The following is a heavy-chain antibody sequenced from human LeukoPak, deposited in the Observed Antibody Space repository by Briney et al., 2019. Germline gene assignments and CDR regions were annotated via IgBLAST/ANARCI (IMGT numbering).Heavy chain of an antibody. D-gene: IGHD1-14*01. Sequence: PGGSLRLSCAASGFTFSSYAMHWVRQAPGKGLEWVAVISYDGSNKYYADSVKGRFTISRDNSKNTLYLQMNSLRAEDTAVYYCAKVITPPGHYFDYWGQGTLVTVSS. V-gene: IGHV3-30-3*01. CDR3: AKVITPPGHYFDY. CDR1: GFTFSSYA. J-gene: IGHJ4*02. CDR2: ISYDGSNK.